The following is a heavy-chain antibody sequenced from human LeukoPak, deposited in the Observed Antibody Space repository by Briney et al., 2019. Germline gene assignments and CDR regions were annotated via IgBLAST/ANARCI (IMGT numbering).Heavy chain of an antibody. D-gene: IGHD3-22*01. J-gene: IGHJ4*02. Sequence: GGSLRLSCAASGFTFNNYWMHWVRQAPGKGLVWVSGINSDGSSATYADSVKGRFTISRDNAKNTLYLEMNSLRAEDMAVYYCAVGVVITTAFDNWGQGTLVTVSS. V-gene: IGHV3-74*01. CDR2: INSDGSSA. CDR3: AVGVVITTAFDN. CDR1: GFTFNNYW.